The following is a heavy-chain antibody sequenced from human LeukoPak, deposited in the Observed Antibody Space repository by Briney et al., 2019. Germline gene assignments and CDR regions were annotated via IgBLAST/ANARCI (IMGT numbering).Heavy chain of an antibody. CDR1: GYTFTGYY. Sequence: ASVTVSCKASGYTFTGYYMHWVRQAPGQGLEWMGWINPNSGGTNYAQKFQGRVTMTRDTSISTAYMELSRLRSGDTAVYYCARDSPYYDILTGYSDWGQGTLVTVSS. CDR2: INPNSGGT. V-gene: IGHV1-2*02. J-gene: IGHJ4*02. CDR3: ARDSPYYDILTGYSD. D-gene: IGHD3-9*01.